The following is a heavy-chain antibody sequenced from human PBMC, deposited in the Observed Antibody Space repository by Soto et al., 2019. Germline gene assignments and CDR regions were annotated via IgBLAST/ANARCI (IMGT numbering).Heavy chain of an antibody. CDR2: IYHSGST. D-gene: IGHD3-10*01. J-gene: IGHJ4*02. CDR1: GYSISSGYY. CDR3: ARVERIGSGSYYNDY. Sequence: SETLSLTCAVSGYSISSGYYWGWIRQPPGKGLEWIGSIYHSGSTYYNPSLKSRVTISVDTSKNQFSLKLSSVTAADTAVYYGARVERIGSGSYYNDYWGQGTLVTVSS. V-gene: IGHV4-38-2*01.